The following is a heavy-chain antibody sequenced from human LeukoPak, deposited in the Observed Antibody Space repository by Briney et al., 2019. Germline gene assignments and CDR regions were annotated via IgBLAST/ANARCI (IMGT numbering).Heavy chain of an antibody. D-gene: IGHD6-19*01. J-gene: IGHJ3*02. CDR3: ATRSEAVADPNDAFDI. CDR1: GYTLTELS. V-gene: IGHV1-24*01. Sequence: ASVKVSSKVSGYTLTELSMHWVRQAPGKGLEWMGGFDPEDGETICAQKFQGRVTMTEDTSTDTAYMELSSLRSEDTAVYYCATRSEAVADPNDAFDIWGQGTMVTVSS. CDR2: FDPEDGET.